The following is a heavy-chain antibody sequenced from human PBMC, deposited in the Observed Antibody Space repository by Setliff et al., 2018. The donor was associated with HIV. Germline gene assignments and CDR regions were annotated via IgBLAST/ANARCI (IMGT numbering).Heavy chain of an antibody. CDR3: ARDPPGGSYPYYFDY. J-gene: IGHJ4*02. Sequence: PGGSLRLSCAASGFTFTTYAMHWVRQAPGKGLEWVAVIWYDGSNKYYADSVKGRFTISRDNSKNTLYLQMNSLRAEDTAVYYCARDPPGGSYPYYFDYWGQGTLVTVSS. CDR1: GFTFTTYA. V-gene: IGHV3-33*08. D-gene: IGHD1-26*01. CDR2: IWYDGSNK.